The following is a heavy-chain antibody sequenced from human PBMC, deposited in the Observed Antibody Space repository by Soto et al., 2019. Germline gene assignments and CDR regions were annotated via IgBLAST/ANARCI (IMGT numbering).Heavy chain of an antibody. CDR1: GGTFSSYA. CDR2: IIPIFGTA. D-gene: IGHD3-3*01. Sequence: WASVKVSCKASGGTFSSYAISWVRQAPGQGLEWMGGIIPIFGTANYAQKFQGRVTITADESTSTAYMELSSLRSEDTAMYYCARGRFLEWLLYSYYYYGMDVWGQGTTVTVS. CDR3: ARGRFLEWLLYSYYYYGMDV. J-gene: IGHJ6*02. V-gene: IGHV1-69*13.